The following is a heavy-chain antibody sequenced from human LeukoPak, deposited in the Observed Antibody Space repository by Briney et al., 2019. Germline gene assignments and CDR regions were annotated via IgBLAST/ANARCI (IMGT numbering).Heavy chain of an antibody. Sequence: GGSLRLSCAASGFTFSSYAMSWVRQAPGKGLEWVSAISGSGGSTYYADSVKGRFTISRDNSKNTLYLQMNSLRAEDTAVYYCAKGPTVTTSKTLFDLWGQGTLVTVSS. CDR2: ISGSGGST. J-gene: IGHJ5*02. CDR1: GFTFSSYA. CDR3: AKGPTVTTSKTLFDL. D-gene: IGHD4-17*01. V-gene: IGHV3-23*01.